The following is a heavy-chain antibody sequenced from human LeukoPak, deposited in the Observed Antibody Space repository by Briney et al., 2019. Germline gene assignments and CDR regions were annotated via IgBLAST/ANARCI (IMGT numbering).Heavy chain of an antibody. CDR3: ARDGGGPLD. CDR2: IKQEGNEK. D-gene: IGHD3-10*01. V-gene: IGHV3-7*01. J-gene: IGHJ4*02. CDR1: GFTFSTYT. Sequence: GGSLRLSCVAPGFTFSTYTFNWVRQAPGKGLEWVANIKQEGNEKNYLDSVKGRFTISRDNARNSLYLQMNRLRADDTAVYYCARDGGGPLDWGQGTLVTVSS.